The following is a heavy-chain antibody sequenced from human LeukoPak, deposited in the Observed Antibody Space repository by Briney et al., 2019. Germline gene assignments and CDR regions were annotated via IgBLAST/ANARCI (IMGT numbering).Heavy chain of an antibody. CDR1: GFTFSDYY. CDR2: ISSSGSTI. J-gene: IGHJ6*02. CDR3: ARDDDCSSTSCYLPIYYYGMDV. V-gene: IGHV3-11*01. D-gene: IGHD2-2*01. Sequence: GGSLRLSCAASGFTFSDYYMSWIRQAPGKGLEWVSYISSSGSTIYYADSVKGRFTISRDNAKNSLYLQMNSLRAEDTAVYYCARDDDCSSTSCYLPIYYYGMDVWGQGTTVTVSS.